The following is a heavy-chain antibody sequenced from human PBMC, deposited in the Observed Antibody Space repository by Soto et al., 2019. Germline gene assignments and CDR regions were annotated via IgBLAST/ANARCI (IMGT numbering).Heavy chain of an antibody. D-gene: IGHD3-22*01. CDR1: GGTFSSYA. Sequence: QVQLVQSGAEVKKPGSSVKVSCKASGGTFSSYAISWVRQAPGQGLEWMGGIIPIFGTANYAQKFQGRVTRILDCATCAEKVQGRVAFTADESTSTAYMELSSLRSEATAVYYCARVWYDSSGSQGSFDPWGQGALVTVSS. V-gene: IGHV1-69*12. CDR2: IIPIFGTA. J-gene: IGHJ5*02. CDR3: ARVWYDSSGSQGSFDP.